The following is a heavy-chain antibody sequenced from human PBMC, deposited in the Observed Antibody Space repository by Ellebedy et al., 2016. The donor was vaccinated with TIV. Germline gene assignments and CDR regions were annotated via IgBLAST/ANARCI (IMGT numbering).Heavy chain of an antibody. CDR1: GGSISGYY. J-gene: IGHJ6*02. V-gene: IGHV4-59*08. CDR2: IYYSGSS. D-gene: IGHD3-16*01. Sequence: SETLSLTCTVSGGSISGYYWSWIRQPPGKGLEWIEFIYYSGSSHYNPSLKSRVTISVDTSKNRFSLKLTSVTAADTAVYYCARVWGQYSRQLDVWGQGTTVTVSS. CDR3: ARVWGQYSRQLDV.